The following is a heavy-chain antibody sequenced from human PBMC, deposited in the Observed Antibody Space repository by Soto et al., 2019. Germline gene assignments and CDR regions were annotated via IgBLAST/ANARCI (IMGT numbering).Heavy chain of an antibody. CDR2: IWYDGSNK. D-gene: IGHD6-13*01. J-gene: IGHJ4*02. CDR1: GFTFSSYG. V-gene: IGHV3-33*01. CDR3: ARDGIKAAAVYYFDY. Sequence: GGSLRLSCAASGFTFSSYGMHWVRQAPGKGLEWVAVIWYDGSNKYYADSVKGRFTISRDNSKNTLYLQMNSLRAEDTAVYLLARDGIKAAAVYYFDYWGQGTLGTVSS.